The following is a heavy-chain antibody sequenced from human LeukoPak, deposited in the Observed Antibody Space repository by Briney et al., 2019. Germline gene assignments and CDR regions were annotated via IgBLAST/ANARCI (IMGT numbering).Heavy chain of an antibody. D-gene: IGHD4-11*01. J-gene: IGHJ6*02. CDR2: INHSGST. Sequence: SETLSLTCAVYGGFFSGYYWSWIRQPPGKGLEWIGEINHSGSTNYNPSLKSRVTISVDTSKNQFSLKLSSVTAADTAVYYCARDSPPADMTTVKGYYYYGMDVWGQGTTVTVSS. V-gene: IGHV4-34*09. CDR1: GGFFSGYY. CDR3: ARDSPPADMTTVKGYYYYGMDV.